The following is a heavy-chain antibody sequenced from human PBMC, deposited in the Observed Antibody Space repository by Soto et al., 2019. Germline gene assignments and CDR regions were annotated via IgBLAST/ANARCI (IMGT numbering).Heavy chain of an antibody. CDR3: ASVVATIAGDDY. CDR2: IIPIFGTA. J-gene: IGHJ4*02. Sequence: QVQLVQSGAGVKKPCSSVKVACKAAGGTFSSYAIRWGRQAPGQGLEWMGGIIPIFGTANCAQKFQGRVTSTADDYTSTAYMELSSLGSEDTAVYYCASVVATIAGDDYWGQGTLVTVSS. V-gene: IGHV1-69*12. D-gene: IGHD5-12*01. CDR1: GGTFSSYA.